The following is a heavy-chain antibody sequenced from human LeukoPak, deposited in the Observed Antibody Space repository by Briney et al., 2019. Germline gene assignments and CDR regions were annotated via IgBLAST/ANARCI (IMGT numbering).Heavy chain of an antibody. CDR1: GFTFSSYT. Sequence: GGSLRLSCAASGFTFSSYTMKWVRQAPGKGLEWVSSISGSSSYIYYADSVQGRFTISRDNAMNSLYLQLNSLRVEDTAVYYCARGGGYCGGDCYGIDYWGQGTLVTVSS. V-gene: IGHV3-21*01. CDR2: ISGSSSYI. J-gene: IGHJ4*02. D-gene: IGHD2-21*01. CDR3: ARGGGYCGGDCYGIDY.